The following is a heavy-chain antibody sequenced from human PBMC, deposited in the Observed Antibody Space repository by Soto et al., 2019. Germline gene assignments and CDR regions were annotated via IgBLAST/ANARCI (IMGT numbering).Heavy chain of an antibody. Sequence: SGGSLRLSCAASGFTFSSYAMHWVRQAPGKGLEWVAVISYDGSNKYYADSVKGRFTISRDNSKNTLYLQMNSLRAEDTAVYYCARETPTGRIAAGPMDVWGQGTTVTVSS. V-gene: IGHV3-30-3*01. CDR1: GFTFSSYA. J-gene: IGHJ6*02. CDR3: ARETPTGRIAAGPMDV. D-gene: IGHD6-13*01. CDR2: ISYDGSNK.